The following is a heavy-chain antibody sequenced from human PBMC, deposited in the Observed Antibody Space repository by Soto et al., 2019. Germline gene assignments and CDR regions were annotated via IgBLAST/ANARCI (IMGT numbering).Heavy chain of an antibody. V-gene: IGHV5-51*01. Sequence: GESLKISCKASGYSFSNYWVAWVRLMPGKGLEWMAIINGGDSDTRYSPSFQGQVTVSADKSIGTAYLQWNSLKASDTAVYYCARVPFRKSDSSGYNYVEIEENYWGQGTLVTVSS. CDR1: GYSFSNYW. CDR3: ARVPFRKSDSSGYNYVEIEENY. J-gene: IGHJ4*02. D-gene: IGHD3-22*01. CDR2: INGGDSDT.